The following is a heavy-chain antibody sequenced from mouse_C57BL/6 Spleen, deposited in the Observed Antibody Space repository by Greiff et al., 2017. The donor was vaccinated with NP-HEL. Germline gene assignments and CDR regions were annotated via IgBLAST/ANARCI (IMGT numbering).Heavy chain of an antibody. Sequence: VQLQQSDAELVKPGASVKISCKVSGYTFTDHTIHWMKQSPEQGLEWIGYIYPRDGSTKYNEKFKGKATLTADKSSSTAYMQLNSLTSEDAAVYFCASGGKPYDYFDYWGQGTTLTVSS. D-gene: IGHD2-3*01. V-gene: IGHV1-78*01. CDR2: IYPRDGST. J-gene: IGHJ2*01. CDR1: GYTFTDHT. CDR3: ASGGKPYDYFDY.